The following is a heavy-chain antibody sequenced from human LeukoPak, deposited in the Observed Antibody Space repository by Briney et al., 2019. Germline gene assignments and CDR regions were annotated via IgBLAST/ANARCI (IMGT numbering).Heavy chain of an antibody. V-gene: IGHV3-30*04. J-gene: IGHJ4*02. CDR3: ARVAVAGTGGFDY. D-gene: IGHD6-19*01. Sequence: GGSLRLSCAASGFTFSTYAMSWVRQAPGKGLEWVAVISYDGSNKYYADSVKGRFTISRDNSKNTLYLQMNSLRAEDTAVYYCARVAVAGTGGFDYWGQGTLVTVSS. CDR2: ISYDGSNK. CDR1: GFTFSTYA.